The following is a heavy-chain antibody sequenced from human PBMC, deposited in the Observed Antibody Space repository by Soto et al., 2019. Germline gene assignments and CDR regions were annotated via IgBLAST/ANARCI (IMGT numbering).Heavy chain of an antibody. Sequence: GGSLRLSCAASGFTFTDYATTWVRQAPGKGLEWVSSISGSGSSTFYAGSVKGRFTISRDNSRNTVSLQMNSPRAEDTAVYYCAKASSTISPDYWGQGTLVTVSS. CDR3: AKASSTISPDY. D-gene: IGHD6-6*01. CDR1: GFTFTDYA. V-gene: IGHV3-23*01. J-gene: IGHJ4*02. CDR2: ISGSGSST.